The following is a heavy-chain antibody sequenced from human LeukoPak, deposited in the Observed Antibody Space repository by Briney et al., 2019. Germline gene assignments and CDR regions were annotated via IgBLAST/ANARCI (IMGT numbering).Heavy chain of an antibody. CDR3: AKASDYGDYPYYYYGMDV. CDR1: GFTFSSYS. D-gene: IGHD4-17*01. V-gene: IGHV3-21*01. CDR2: ISSSSSYI. Sequence: GGSLRLSCAASGFTFSSYSMNWVRQAPGKGLEWVSSISSSSSYIYYADSVKGRFTISRDNSKNTLYLQMNSLRAEDTAVYYCAKASDYGDYPYYYYGMDVWGQGTTVTVSS. J-gene: IGHJ6*02.